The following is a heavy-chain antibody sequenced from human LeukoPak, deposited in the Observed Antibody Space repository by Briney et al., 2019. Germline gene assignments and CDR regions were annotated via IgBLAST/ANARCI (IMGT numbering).Heavy chain of an antibody. Sequence: ASVKVSCKASGYTFTGYYMHWVRQAPGPGLEWMGWINPNSGGTTYAQKLQGRVTMTRDTSISTGYMELSRLRSDDTAVYYCARERKLTSCYEYWGQGTLVTVSS. CDR3: ARERKLTSCYEY. J-gene: IGHJ4*02. CDR2: INPNSGGT. CDR1: GYTFTGYY. V-gene: IGHV1-2*02. D-gene: IGHD2-15*01.